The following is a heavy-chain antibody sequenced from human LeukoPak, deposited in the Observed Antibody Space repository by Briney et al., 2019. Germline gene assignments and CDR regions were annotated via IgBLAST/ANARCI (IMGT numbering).Heavy chain of an antibody. CDR3: ARARSAYYFDY. CDR1: GFTISSYS. Sequence: GGSLSLSCAASGFTISSYSMSWVRQAPGKGLEWVSYISSSGITIYYADSVRGRFTISRDNAKNSLYLQMNSLRAEDTAVYYCARARSAYYFDYWGQGTLVTVSS. CDR2: ISSSGITI. V-gene: IGHV3-48*01. D-gene: IGHD2-15*01. J-gene: IGHJ4*02.